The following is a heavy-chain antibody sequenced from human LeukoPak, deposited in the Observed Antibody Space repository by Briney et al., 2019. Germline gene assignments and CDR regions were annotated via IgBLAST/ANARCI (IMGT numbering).Heavy chain of an antibody. Sequence: PGGSXXLXXAXXGFTFSSYXMNWVRQAPGKGLEWVSYISSSSSTIYYADSVKGRFTISRDNAKNSVYMQMNSLRAEDTAVYYCARDLTTVTTGNYWGQGTLVTVSS. J-gene: IGHJ4*02. D-gene: IGHD4-11*01. CDR1: GFTFSSYX. V-gene: IGHV3-48*01. CDR2: ISSSSSTI. CDR3: ARDLTTVTTGNY.